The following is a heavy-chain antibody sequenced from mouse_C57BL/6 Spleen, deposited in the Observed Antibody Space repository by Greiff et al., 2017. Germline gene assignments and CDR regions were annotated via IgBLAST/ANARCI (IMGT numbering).Heavy chain of an antibody. CDR2: FNPNYVTT. J-gene: IGHJ3*01. D-gene: IGHD2-4*01. CDR1: GYSFTDYN. V-gene: IGHV1-39*01. Sequence: EVRLQQSGPELVKPGASVKISCKASGYSFTDYNMNGVKQSNGKSLEWIGVFNPNYVTTRYNQKFKCKATLTVDQSSSTAYMQLNSLTSEDSAVYYCARRNDYGRFAYWGQGTLVTVSA. CDR3: ARRNDYGRFAY.